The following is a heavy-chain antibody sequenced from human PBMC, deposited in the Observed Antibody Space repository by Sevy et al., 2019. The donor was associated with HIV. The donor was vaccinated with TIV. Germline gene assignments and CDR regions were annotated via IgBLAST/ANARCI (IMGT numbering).Heavy chain of an antibody. Sequence: ASVKVSCKVSGYILTDLSMHWVRQAPGKGLEWMGGFDPEHGETIYAHKFQGRVTMTEDTSTDTAYMELSSLRSEDTAVYYCATCGSQPLLPREVFYYYPMDVWGQGTTVTVSS. CDR3: ATCGSQPLLPREVFYYYPMDV. CDR1: GYILTDLS. D-gene: IGHD2-21*02. J-gene: IGHJ6*02. V-gene: IGHV1-24*01. CDR2: FDPEHGET.